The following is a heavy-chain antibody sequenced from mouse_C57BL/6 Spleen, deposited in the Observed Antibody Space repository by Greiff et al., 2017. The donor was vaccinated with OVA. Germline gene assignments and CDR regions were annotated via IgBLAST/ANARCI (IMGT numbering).Heavy chain of an antibody. V-gene: IGHV5-9-1*02. CDR2: ISSGGDYI. CDR3: TRAGDLPSYYFDY. CDR1: GFTFSSYA. J-gene: IGHJ2*01. Sequence: EVMLVESGEGLVKPGGSLKLSCAASGFTFSSYAMSWVRQTPEKRLEWVAYISSGGDYIYYADTVKGRFTISRDNARNTLYLQMSSLKSEDTAMYYCTRAGDLPSYYFDYWGQGTTLTVSS. D-gene: IGHD2-1*01.